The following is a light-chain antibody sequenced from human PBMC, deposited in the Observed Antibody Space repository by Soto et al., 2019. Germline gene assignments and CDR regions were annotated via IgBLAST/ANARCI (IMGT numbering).Light chain of an antibody. V-gene: IGLV2-14*01. CDR3: SSYTSTGTLIV. CDR2: EVR. CDR1: SGDIGGYNF. J-gene: IGLJ2*01. Sequence: QSALTQPASVSGSPGQSITISCSGSSGDIGGYNFVSWYQHLPGKAPKLIIFEVRFRPSGVSNRFSGSKSGDTASLTISKLLPEDEADYYCSSYTSTGTLIVFGSGTKLTVL.